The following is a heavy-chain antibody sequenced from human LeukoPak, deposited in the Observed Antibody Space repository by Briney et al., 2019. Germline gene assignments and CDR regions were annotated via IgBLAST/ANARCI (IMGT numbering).Heavy chain of an antibody. J-gene: IGHJ5*02. CDR3: ARGSRGVIRFRFDP. V-gene: IGHV4-34*01. Sequence: SETLSLTCAVYGGSFSGYYWSWIRQPPGKGLEWIGEINHSRSTNYNPSLKSRVTISVDTSKNQFSLKLSSVTAADTAVYYCARGSRGVIRFRFDPWGQGTLVTVSS. CDR2: INHSRST. CDR1: GGSFSGYY. D-gene: IGHD3-10*01.